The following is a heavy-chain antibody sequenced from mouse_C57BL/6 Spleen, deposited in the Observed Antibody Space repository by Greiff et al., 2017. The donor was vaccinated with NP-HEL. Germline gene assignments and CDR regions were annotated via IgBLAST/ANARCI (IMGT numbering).Heavy chain of an antibody. CDR1: GFTFSDYG. J-gene: IGHJ2*01. D-gene: IGHD2-3*01. CDR2: ISSGSSTI. V-gene: IGHV5-17*01. Sequence: EVQVVESGGGLVKPGGSLKLSCAASGFTFSDYGMHWVRQAPEKGLEWVAYISSGSSTIYYADTVKGRFTISRDNAKNTLFLQMTSLRSEDTAMYYCARGGIYDGYHSDYWGQGTTLTVSS. CDR3: ARGGIYDGYHSDY.